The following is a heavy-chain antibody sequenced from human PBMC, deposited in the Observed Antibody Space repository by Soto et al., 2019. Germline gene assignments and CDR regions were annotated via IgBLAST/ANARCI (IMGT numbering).Heavy chain of an antibody. D-gene: IGHD3-3*01. CDR2: MNPNSGNT. Sequence: ASVNPSCNASGNSFTSYDINWLRQATGQGLEWMGWMNPNSGNTSYAQKFQGRVTMTRNTSISTAYMELSSLRSEDTAVYYCARGRYSYYDFWSGLSRRRYFDDSGKGT. V-gene: IGHV1-8*01. J-gene: IGHJ4*02. CDR1: GNSFTSYD. CDR3: ARGRYSYYDFWSGLSRRRYFDD.